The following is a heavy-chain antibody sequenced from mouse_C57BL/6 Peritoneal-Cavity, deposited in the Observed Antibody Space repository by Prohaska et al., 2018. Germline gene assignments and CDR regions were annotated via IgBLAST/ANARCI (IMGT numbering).Heavy chain of an antibody. D-gene: IGHD2-1*01. Sequence: EVQLLETGGGLVQPGGSRGLSCEGSGFTFSGFWMSWVRQTPGKTLEWIGYINSDGSAINYAPSIKYRFTIFRDNDKSTLYLQMSNVRSEDTATYFCMRYGNYWYFDVWGTGTTFT. J-gene: IGHJ1*03. V-gene: IGHV11-2*01. CDR2: INSDGSAI. CDR3: MRYGNYWYFDV. CDR1: GFTFSGFW.